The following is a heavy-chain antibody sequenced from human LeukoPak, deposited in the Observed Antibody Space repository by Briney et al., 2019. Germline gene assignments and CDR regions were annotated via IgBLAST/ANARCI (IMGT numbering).Heavy chain of an antibody. J-gene: IGHJ4*02. CDR1: GGSISSYY. D-gene: IGHD3-22*01. CDR3: ARDGLYDSSGYYMDS. CDR2: IYYSGGP. V-gene: IGHV4-59*01. Sequence: KPSQTLSLTCTVSGGSISSYYWSWIRQPPGKGLGWIGYIYYSGGPKYNPSLMSRVTISVDRAQNQFSLSLKSVTAADTAVYYCARDGLYDSSGYYMDSWGQGTLVIVSS.